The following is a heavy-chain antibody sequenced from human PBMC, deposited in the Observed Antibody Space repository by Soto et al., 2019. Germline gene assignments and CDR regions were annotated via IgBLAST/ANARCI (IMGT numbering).Heavy chain of an antibody. CDR3: ARELPDAFDI. Sequence: PSQSLSLTCGISGDSVSSISVAWNWIRQSPSRGLEWLGRTYYRSKWYNGYAVSVKSRITINPDTSKNQFSLQLNSVTPEDTAVYYCARELPDAFDIWGQGTMVTVSS. CDR2: TYYRSKWYN. D-gene: IGHD2-21*02. J-gene: IGHJ3*02. CDR1: GDSVSSISVA. V-gene: IGHV6-1*01.